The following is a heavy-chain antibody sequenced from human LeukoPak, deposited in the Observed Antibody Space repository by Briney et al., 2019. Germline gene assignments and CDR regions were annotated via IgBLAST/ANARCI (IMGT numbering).Heavy chain of an antibody. CDR1: GFTFSSYA. D-gene: IGHD2-15*01. J-gene: IGHJ4*02. CDR3: ARQLGYCSDGSCYFDY. Sequence: PGGSLRLACAASGFTFSSYAMSWVRQAPGKGLEWDSAISGSGGSTYFADSVKGRFTISRDNSKNTLNLQMNSLRAEDTAVYYCARQLGYCSDGSCYFDYWGQGTLVTVSS. CDR2: ISGSGGST. V-gene: IGHV3-23*01.